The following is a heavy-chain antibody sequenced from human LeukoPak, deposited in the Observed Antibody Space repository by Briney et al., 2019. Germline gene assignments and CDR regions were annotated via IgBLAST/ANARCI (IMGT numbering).Heavy chain of an antibody. CDR3: SRDGGEGDNSAFDI. D-gene: IGHD3-16*01. CDR1: GFSFSDYI. CDR2: IRSKRNSYTT. V-gene: IGHV3-72*01. Sequence: PGGSLTLSCAASGFSFSDYILDWVRQAPGKGLEWVGRIRSKRNSYTTEYAPSVKGRFTISRDDSKNSLFPHMNSLKTEDTAVYHCSRDGGEGDNSAFDIWGQGTMVTVSS. J-gene: IGHJ3*02.